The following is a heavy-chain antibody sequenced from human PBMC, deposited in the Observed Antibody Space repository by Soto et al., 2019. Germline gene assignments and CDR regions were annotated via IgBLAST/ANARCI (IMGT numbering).Heavy chain of an antibody. Sequence: GGSLRLSCVASGFTVSSNYMSWVRQAPGKGLEWVSVIYSGGSTYYADSVKGRFTISRDNSKNTLYLQMNSLRAEDTAVYYCVRDMLDYYYDSSGYSLWGQGTLVTVSS. D-gene: IGHD3-22*01. CDR1: GFTVSSNY. CDR2: IYSGGST. J-gene: IGHJ4*02. V-gene: IGHV3-53*01. CDR3: VRDMLDYYYDSSGYSL.